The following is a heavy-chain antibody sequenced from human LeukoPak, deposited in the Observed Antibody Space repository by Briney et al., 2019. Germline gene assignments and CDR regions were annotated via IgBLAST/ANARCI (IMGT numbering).Heavy chain of an antibody. CDR3: ARDRGELVD. D-gene: IGHD3-16*01. Sequence: GGSLRLSCAASGFTFSQYWMSWVRQAPGKGLEWVANINPDGNEKRRVDSVKGRFTISRDNAKNSLFLQMNSLTGEDTAVYFCARDRGELVDWGQGTLVTVSS. CDR2: INPDGNEK. J-gene: IGHJ4*02. V-gene: IGHV3-7*01. CDR1: GFTFSQYW.